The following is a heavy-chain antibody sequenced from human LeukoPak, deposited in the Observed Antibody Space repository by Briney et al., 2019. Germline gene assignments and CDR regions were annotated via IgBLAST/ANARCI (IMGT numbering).Heavy chain of an antibody. D-gene: IGHD6-13*01. CDR2: INHSGST. J-gene: IGHJ4*02. CDR1: GGSFSGYY. CDR3: ARVPSSSWLKFDY. Sequence: PSETLSLTCTVYGGSFSGYYWSWIRQPPGKGLEWIGEINHSGSTNYNPSLKSRVTISVDTSKNQFSLKLSSVTAADTAVYYCARVPSSSWLKFDYWGQGTLVTVPS. V-gene: IGHV4-34*01.